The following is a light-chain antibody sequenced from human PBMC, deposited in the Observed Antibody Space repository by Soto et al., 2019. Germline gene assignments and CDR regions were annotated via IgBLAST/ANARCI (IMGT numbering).Light chain of an antibody. CDR1: SSDVGSYNL. J-gene: IGLJ1*01. Sequence: QSALTQPASVSGSPGQSITISCTGTSSDVGSYNLVSWYQQHPGKAPKFMIYEGSKRPSGVSNRFSGSKSGNTASLTISGLRAEDEADYYCCSFANNSTPDVFGTGTKVTVL. CDR2: EGS. CDR3: CSFANNSTPDV. V-gene: IGLV2-23*01.